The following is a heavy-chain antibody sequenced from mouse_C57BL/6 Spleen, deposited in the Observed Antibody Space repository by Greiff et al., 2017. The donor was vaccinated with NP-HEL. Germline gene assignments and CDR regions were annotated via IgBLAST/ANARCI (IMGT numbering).Heavy chain of an antibody. CDR3: ARRGLRPRDYAMDY. CDR2: IHPNSGST. D-gene: IGHD3-2*02. J-gene: IGHJ4*01. V-gene: IGHV1-64*01. Sequence: QVQLQQPGAELVKPGASVKLSCKASGYTFTSYWMHWVKQRPGQGLEWIGMIHPNSGSTNYNEKFKSKATLTVDKSSSTAYMQLSSLTSEDSAVYYCARRGLRPRDYAMDYWGQGTSVTVSS. CDR1: GYTFTSYW.